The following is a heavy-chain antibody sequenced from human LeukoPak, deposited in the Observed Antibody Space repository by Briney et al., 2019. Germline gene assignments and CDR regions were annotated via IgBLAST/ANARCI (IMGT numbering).Heavy chain of an antibody. Sequence: ASVKVSCKASGGTFSSYAISWVRQAPGQRLEWIGWINAGNGNTKYSQKFQGRVTITRDTSASTAYMELSSLRSEDTAVYYCARVSQFYDSSGYYDYWGQGTLVTVSS. J-gene: IGHJ4*02. CDR1: GGTFSSYA. V-gene: IGHV1-3*01. CDR2: INAGNGNT. D-gene: IGHD3-22*01. CDR3: ARVSQFYDSSGYYDY.